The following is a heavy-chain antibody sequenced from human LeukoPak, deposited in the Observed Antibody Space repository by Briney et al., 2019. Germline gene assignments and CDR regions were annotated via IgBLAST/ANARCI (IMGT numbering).Heavy chain of an antibody. CDR2: INHSGST. CDR1: GLIYSDAW. V-gene: IGHV4-34*01. CDR3: AREISRFGI. Sequence: GSLRLSCTVSGLIYSDAWMSWVRQAPGKGLEWIGEINHSGSTNYNPSLKSRVTISVDTSKNQFSLKLSSVTAADTAVYYCAREISRFGIWGQGTLVTVSS. J-gene: IGHJ4*02. D-gene: IGHD3-16*01.